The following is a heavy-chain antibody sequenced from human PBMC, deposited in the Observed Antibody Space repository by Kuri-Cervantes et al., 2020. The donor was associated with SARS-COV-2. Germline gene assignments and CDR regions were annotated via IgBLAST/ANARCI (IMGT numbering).Heavy chain of an antibody. CDR3: ARRGYSYGFDYYGMDV. D-gene: IGHD5-18*01. J-gene: IGHJ6*02. CDR1: GYSFTSYW. Sequence: GESLKISCKGSGYSFTSYWIGWVRQMPGKGLEWMGIIYPGDSDTRYSPSFQGQVTISADKSISTAYLQWSSVKASDTAMYYCARRGYSYGFDYYGMDVWGQGTTVTVSS. V-gene: IGHV5-51*01. CDR2: IYPGDSDT.